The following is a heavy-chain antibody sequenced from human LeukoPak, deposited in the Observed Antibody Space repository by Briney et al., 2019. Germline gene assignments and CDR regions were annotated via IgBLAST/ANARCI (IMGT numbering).Heavy chain of an antibody. CDR1: GFTFSSYL. J-gene: IGHJ4*02. V-gene: IGHV3-74*01. CDR2: VNPQGSGT. D-gene: IGHD6-19*01. CDR3: ARARWSSTGWFLGY. Sequence: TGESLRLSCAASGFTFSSYLMHWVRQAPGKGLVWVSRVNPQGSGTSYTDSVKGRFTISRDNAKDALHLRMDNLRVEDTAVYYCARARWSSTGWFLGYWGQGTLVTVSS.